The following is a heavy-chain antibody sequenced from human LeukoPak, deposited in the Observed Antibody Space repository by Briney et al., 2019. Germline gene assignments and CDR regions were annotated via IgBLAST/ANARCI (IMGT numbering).Heavy chain of an antibody. D-gene: IGHD6-19*01. J-gene: IGHJ6*03. V-gene: IGHV3-21*01. Sequence: PGGSLRLSCAGSGFTFSRYSMNWFRQAPGKGLERVSSISSRSTNIFYADSVKGRLTISRDNAKNSLYLQMSSLGAEDTAVYYCARDAQWLVPEGYFYYMDVWGKGTTVTVSS. CDR2: ISSRSTNI. CDR1: GFTFSRYS. CDR3: ARDAQWLVPEGYFYYMDV.